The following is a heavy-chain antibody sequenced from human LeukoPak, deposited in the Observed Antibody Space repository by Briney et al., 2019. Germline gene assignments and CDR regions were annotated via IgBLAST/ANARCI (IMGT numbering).Heavy chain of an antibody. Sequence: GGSLRLSCAASGFTFSSYGMHWVRQAPGKGLEWVAFIRYDGSNKYYADSVKGRFTISRDNSKNTLYLQMNSLRAEDTAVYYCAKLAVATVYFDYWGQGTLVTVSS. J-gene: IGHJ4*02. D-gene: IGHD5-12*01. V-gene: IGHV3-30*02. CDR1: GFTFSSYG. CDR3: AKLAVATVYFDY. CDR2: IRYDGSNK.